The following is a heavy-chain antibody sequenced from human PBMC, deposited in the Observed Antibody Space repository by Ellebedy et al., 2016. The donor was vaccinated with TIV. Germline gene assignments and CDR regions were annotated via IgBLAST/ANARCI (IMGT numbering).Heavy chain of an antibody. J-gene: IGHJ4*02. CDR3: ARDAMLWIFDS. CDR1: GFTFSSYS. CDR2: ISDSDTI. Sequence: PGGSLRLSCAASGFTFSSYSMNWVRQAPGKGLEWVSYISDSDTIYYADSVRGRFTINKDKSKKSVYLQMNSLTVEDTAIYYCARDAMLWIFDSWGQGTLVTVSS. D-gene: IGHD2-2*01. V-gene: IGHV3-48*01.